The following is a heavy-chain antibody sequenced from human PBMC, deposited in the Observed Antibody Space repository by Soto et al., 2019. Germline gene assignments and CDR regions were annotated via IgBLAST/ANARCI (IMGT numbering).Heavy chain of an antibody. CDR2: IYYSGST. CDR1: GGSISSYY. V-gene: IGHV4-59*01. Sequence: PSETLSLTCTVSGGSISSYYWSWIRQPPGKGLEWIGYIYYSGSTNYNPSLKSRVTMSVDTSKNQFSLKLSSVTAADTAVYYCARGVNYDFWSGLIENDAFDIWGQGTMVTVSS. CDR3: ARGVNYDFWSGLIENDAFDI. D-gene: IGHD3-3*01. J-gene: IGHJ3*02.